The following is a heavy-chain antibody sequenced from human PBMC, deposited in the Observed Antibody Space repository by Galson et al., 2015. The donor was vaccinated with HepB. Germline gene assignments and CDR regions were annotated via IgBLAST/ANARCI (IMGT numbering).Heavy chain of an antibody. J-gene: IGHJ4*02. V-gene: IGHV1-18*04. CDR1: GFTFTSFA. CDR2: NSAYNGNT. Sequence: SVKVSCKASGFTFTSFAISWVRQAPGQELEWMGWNSAYNGNTNYAQKFQGRVTMTTDTSTSTAYMELGSLRSDDTAVYYCASARVGVDDGVLTPFLYWGQGTRVTVSS. D-gene: IGHD2-8*01. CDR3: ASARVGVDDGVLTPFLY.